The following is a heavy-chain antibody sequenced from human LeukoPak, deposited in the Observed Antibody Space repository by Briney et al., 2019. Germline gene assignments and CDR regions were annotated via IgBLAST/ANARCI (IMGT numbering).Heavy chain of an antibody. V-gene: IGHV1-2*02. Sequence: ASVKVSCEASGYTFTGYYMHWVRQAPGQGLEWMGWINPNSGGTNYALKFQGRVTMTRDTSISTAYMELSRLRSEDTAVYYCARDLQQLGFDYWGQGTLVTVSS. CDR1: GYTFTGYY. CDR2: INPNSGGT. CDR3: ARDLQQLGFDY. D-gene: IGHD6-13*01. J-gene: IGHJ4*02.